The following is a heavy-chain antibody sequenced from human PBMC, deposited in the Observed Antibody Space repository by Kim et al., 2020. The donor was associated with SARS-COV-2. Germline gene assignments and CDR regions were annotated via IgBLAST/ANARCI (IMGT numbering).Heavy chain of an antibody. J-gene: IGHJ6*03. CDR3: ARHIRQYLVLSSRYYYYMDV. D-gene: IGHD2-2*01. Sequence: GESLKISCQGSGYSFTTYWIAWVRQMPGKGLEWMGIIYPGDSDIRYSPSFQGQVTISADKSISTAYLQWGSLKASDTAMYYCARHIRQYLVLSSRYYYYMDVSGKGTTVTVSS. CDR1: GYSFTTYW. V-gene: IGHV5-51*01. CDR2: IYPGDSDI.